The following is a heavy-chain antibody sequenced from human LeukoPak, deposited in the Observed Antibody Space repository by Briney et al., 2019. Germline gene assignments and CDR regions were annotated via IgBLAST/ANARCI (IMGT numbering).Heavy chain of an antibody. V-gene: IGHV3-64*01. D-gene: IGHD5-18*01. CDR3: ARAGSGFSYGYANFDY. CDR1: GFTFSSYA. Sequence: PGGSLRLSCAASGFTFSSYAMHWVRQAPGKGLEYVSAISSNGGSPFYANSVKGRFTTSRDNSKNTLHLQMGSLRPEDMAVYYCARAGSGFSYGYANFDYWGQGTLVTVSS. CDR2: ISSNGGSP. J-gene: IGHJ4*02.